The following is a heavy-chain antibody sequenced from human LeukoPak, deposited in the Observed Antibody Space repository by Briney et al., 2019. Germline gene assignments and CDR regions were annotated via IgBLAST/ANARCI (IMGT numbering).Heavy chain of an antibody. CDR3: AKDRYSYAYEYFDC. V-gene: IGHV1-24*01. Sequence: ASVKVSCTVSGYTLTELSMHWVRQAPGKGLEWMGGFDPEDGETIYAQKFQGRVTMTEDTSTDTAYMELSSLRSEDTAVYYCAKDRYSYAYEYFDCWGREPWSPSPQ. CDR2: FDPEDGET. J-gene: IGHJ4*02. D-gene: IGHD5-18*01. CDR1: GYTLTELS.